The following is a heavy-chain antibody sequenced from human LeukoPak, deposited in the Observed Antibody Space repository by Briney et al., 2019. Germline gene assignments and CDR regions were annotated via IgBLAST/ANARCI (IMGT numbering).Heavy chain of an antibody. CDR2: IYYSGST. CDR1: GGSISSYY. Sequence: SETLSLTCTVSGGSISSYYWSWIRQPPGKGLEWIGYIYYSGSTNYNPSLKSRVTISVDTSKNQFSLKLSSVPAADTAVYYCARHTYYYGSGSYSYWFDPWGQGTLVTVSS. V-gene: IGHV4-59*08. J-gene: IGHJ5*02. CDR3: ARHTYYYGSGSYSYWFDP. D-gene: IGHD3-10*01.